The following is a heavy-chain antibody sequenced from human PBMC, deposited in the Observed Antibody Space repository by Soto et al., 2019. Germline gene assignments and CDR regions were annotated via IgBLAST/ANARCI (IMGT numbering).Heavy chain of an antibody. CDR1: GFSFNNYG. Sequence: QVQLVESGGGVVQPGGSLRLSCAASGFSFNNYGMHWVRQAPGKGLEWVAVILFDGSDNWYADSVKGRFTISRDNSKNTLYMHKNSMTAEDTAVYYCVKDMGYCSGGSCYWGAYFYFYLDAWGKGTTVTVSS. D-gene: IGHD2-15*01. CDR2: ILFDGSDN. CDR3: VKDMGYCSGGSCYWGAYFYFYLDA. J-gene: IGHJ6*03. V-gene: IGHV3-30*18.